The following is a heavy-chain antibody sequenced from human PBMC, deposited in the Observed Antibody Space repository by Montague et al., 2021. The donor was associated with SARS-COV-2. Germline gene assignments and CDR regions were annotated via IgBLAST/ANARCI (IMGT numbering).Heavy chain of an antibody. Sequence: TLSLTCTASGGSISGGYYYWSWIRLPAGKGLEWIGRIYRSGSPNYNPSLESRVVLSVDTSRNQFSMKMTSVTAADTAMCYCARGVDTGVVTVTGGFDSWGQGTLVTVSS. CDR3: ARGVDTGVVTVTGGFDS. CDR2: IYRSGSP. V-gene: IGHV4-61*02. J-gene: IGHJ4*02. D-gene: IGHD5-18*01. CDR1: GGSISGGYYY.